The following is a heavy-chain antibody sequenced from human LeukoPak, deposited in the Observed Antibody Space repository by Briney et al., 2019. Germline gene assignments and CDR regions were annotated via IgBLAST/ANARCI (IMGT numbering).Heavy chain of an antibody. CDR1: GFTFRSYE. CDR2: ISSSGSTI. D-gene: IGHD6-6*01. J-gene: IGHJ4*02. V-gene: IGHV3-48*03. CDR3: ARDLGEVIAAREDFDY. Sequence: GGSLRLSCAASGFTFRSYEMNWVRQAPGKGLEWVSYISSSGSTIYYADSVKGRFTISRDNAKNSLYLQMNSLRAEDTAVYYCARDLGEVIAAREDFDYWGQGTLVTVSS.